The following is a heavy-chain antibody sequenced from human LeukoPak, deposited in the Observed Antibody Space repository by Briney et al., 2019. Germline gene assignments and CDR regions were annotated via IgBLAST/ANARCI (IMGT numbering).Heavy chain of an antibody. D-gene: IGHD6-6*01. V-gene: IGHV1-8*03. CDR2: MNPNSGNT. Sequence: ASVKVSCKASGYTFTSYGISWVRQATGQGLEWMGWMNPNSGNTGYAQKFQGRVTITRNTSISTAYMELSSLRSEDTAVYYCARGSVVIFPYSSPYYFDYWGQGTLVTVSS. J-gene: IGHJ4*02. CDR3: ARGSVVIFPYSSPYYFDY. CDR1: GYTFTSYG.